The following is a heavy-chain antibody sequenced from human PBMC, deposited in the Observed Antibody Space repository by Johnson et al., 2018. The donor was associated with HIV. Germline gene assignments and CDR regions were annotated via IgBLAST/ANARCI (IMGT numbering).Heavy chain of an antibody. Sequence: QVQLVESGGGVVQPGRSLRLSCAASGFTFSSYAMHWVRQAPGKGLEWVAVISYDGSNKYYADSVKGRFTISRDNAKRSLSLQMNSLRADDTAVYYCASEVEYSTLGGVWGQGTEVTVS. D-gene: IGHD6-6*01. CDR3: ASEVEYSTLGGV. CDR2: ISYDGSNK. CDR1: GFTFSSYA. V-gene: IGHV3-30*04. J-gene: IGHJ3*01.